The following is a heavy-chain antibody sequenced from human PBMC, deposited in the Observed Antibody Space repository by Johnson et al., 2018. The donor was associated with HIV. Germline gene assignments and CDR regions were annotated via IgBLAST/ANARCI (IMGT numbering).Heavy chain of an antibody. CDR2: ISYDGSNK. CDR1: GFTFSDYY. J-gene: IGHJ3*02. V-gene: IGHV3-30*03. D-gene: IGHD5-24*01. CDR3: ARDGPWLQSQRDAFDI. Sequence: QMQLVESGGGLVKPGGSLRLSCAASGFTFSDYYMSWIRQAPGKGLAWVAVISYDGSNKYYADSVKGRFTISSDNSKNTLYLQMNSLSAEDTAVYYCARDGPWLQSQRDAFDIWGQGTMVTVSS.